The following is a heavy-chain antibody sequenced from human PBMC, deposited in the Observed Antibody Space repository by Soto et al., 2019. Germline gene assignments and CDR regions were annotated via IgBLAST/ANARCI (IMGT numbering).Heavy chain of an antibody. CDR1: RDTFTSYY. V-gene: IGHV1-46*01. CDR2: INPHGGST. D-gene: IGHD1-26*01. J-gene: IGHJ5*02. Sequence: RASVKVSCKAPRDTFTSYYINWVRQAPGQGLECMGVINPHGGSTAYAQKFKGRVTLTRDTSASTVYMEVSSPTSEDTAMYYCARSSGGNFGIIIEGTNWFAPWGQGTLVTVSS. CDR3: ARSSGGNFGIIIEGTNWFAP.